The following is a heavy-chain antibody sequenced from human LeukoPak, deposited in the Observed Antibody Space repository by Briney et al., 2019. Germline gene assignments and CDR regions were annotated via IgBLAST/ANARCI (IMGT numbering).Heavy chain of an antibody. CDR2: INSDGGGA. Sequence: GGSLRLSCAASGITFGNNWMHWVRQGPGKGLVWISRINSDGGGAIYADSVKGRFTVSRDNAKNTLYLQMNSLGAEDTAVYYCARHVPHDWFDTWGQGTLVTVSS. V-gene: IGHV3-74*01. CDR3: ARHVPHDWFDT. J-gene: IGHJ5*02. CDR1: GITFGNNW.